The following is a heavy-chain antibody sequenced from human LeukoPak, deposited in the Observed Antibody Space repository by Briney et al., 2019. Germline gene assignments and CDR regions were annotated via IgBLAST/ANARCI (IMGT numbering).Heavy chain of an antibody. Sequence: GESLKISFKGSGYSFTSYWIGWVRQMPGKGLEWMGIIYPGDSDTRYSPSFQGQVTISADKSISTAYLQWSSLQASDTAMYYCARRHLIGYCSSTSCPYYFDYWGEGTLVTVSS. CDR3: ARRHLIGYCSSTSCPYYFDY. CDR2: IYPGDSDT. V-gene: IGHV5-51*01. J-gene: IGHJ4*02. D-gene: IGHD2-2*01. CDR1: GYSFTSYW.